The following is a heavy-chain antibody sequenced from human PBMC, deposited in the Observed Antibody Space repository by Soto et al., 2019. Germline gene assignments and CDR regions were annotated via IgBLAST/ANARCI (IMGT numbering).Heavy chain of an antibody. CDR1: DSISDFH. Sequence: SETLSLTCTVSDSISDFHWAWIRQPPGKGLEWIGHMFYSGTTTYNPSLESRVTISVDTSKNQFSLKLKSVTAADTAVYYCARDRTRNGAFDIWGRGTMVTVSS. V-gene: IGHV4-59*01. CDR3: ARDRTRNGAFDI. CDR2: MFYSGTT. D-gene: IGHD1-7*01. J-gene: IGHJ3*02.